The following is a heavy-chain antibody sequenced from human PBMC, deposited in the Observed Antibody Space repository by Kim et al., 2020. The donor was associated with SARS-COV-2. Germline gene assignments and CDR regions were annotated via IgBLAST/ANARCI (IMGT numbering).Heavy chain of an antibody. J-gene: IGHJ1*01. CDR3: AAGGTSYAD. CDR2: IVLGSGNT. V-gene: IGHV1-58*01. D-gene: IGHD2-2*01. Sequence: SVKVSCKPSGFTFGNSAVQWVRQARGQGLEWIGWIVLGSGNTNYAQKIQERVTITRDKSASTVYFELTSLKYEDTAVYYCAAGGTSYADWGQGTLVTVSS. CDR1: GFTFGNSA.